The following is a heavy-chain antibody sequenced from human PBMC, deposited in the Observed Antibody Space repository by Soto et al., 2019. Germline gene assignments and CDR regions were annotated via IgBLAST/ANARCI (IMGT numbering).Heavy chain of an antibody. CDR3: ATGTIFVVLDNPGPPLDI. CDR1: EFNFNTND. V-gene: IGHV3-48*01. D-gene: IGHD3-3*01. CDR2: ISISSRTI. Sequence: EVQLVESGGGLVQPGGSLRLSCVASEFNFNTNDMNWVRQAPGKGLEWVSFISISSRTIYDADSVRGRFTISRDNAKNSVFLKINSMGVENTAVYSCATGTIFVVLDNPGPPLDIWGQGTRVTVSS. J-gene: IGHJ3*02.